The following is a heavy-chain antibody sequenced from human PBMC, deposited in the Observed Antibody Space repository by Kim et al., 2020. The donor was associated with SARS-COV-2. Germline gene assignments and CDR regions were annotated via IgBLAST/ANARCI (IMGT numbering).Heavy chain of an antibody. CDR1: GGSISSYY. CDR3: AGANRYDILTGYSDGESFDD. J-gene: IGHJ4*02. CDR2: IYSSGST. V-gene: IGHV4-59*13. Sequence: SETLSLTCTVSGGSISSYYWSWIRQPPGKGLEWNGYIYSSGSTNYNHSLKSRVTITVDTSKNQFSLKLSSVTVADTDVYYCAGANRYDILTGYSDGESFDDGGQGTLVTVSS. D-gene: IGHD3-9*01.